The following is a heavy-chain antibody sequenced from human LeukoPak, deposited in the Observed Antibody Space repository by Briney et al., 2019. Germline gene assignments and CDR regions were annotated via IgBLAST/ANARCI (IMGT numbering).Heavy chain of an antibody. CDR2: IKQDGSEK. CDR3: AGNWSPYDAFDI. Sequence: GGSLRLSCAASEFTFSSYWMSWVRQAPGKGLEWVANIKQDGSEKYYVDSVKGRFTISRDNAKNSLYLQMHSLTAEDTAVYYCAGNWSPYDAFDIWGQGTMVTVSS. J-gene: IGHJ3*02. V-gene: IGHV3-7*01. D-gene: IGHD1-1*01. CDR1: EFTFSSYW.